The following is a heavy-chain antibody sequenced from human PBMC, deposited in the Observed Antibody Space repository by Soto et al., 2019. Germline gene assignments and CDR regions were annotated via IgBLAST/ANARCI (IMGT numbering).Heavy chain of an antibody. CDR1: GFTFDDYA. J-gene: IGHJ6*03. Sequence: EVQLVESGGGLVQPGRSLRLSCAASGFTFDDYAMHWVRQAPGKGLEWVSGISWNSGSIGYADSVKGRFTISRDNAKNSLYLQMNSLRAEDTALYYCAKDSEGYGDYGYYYYMDGWGKGTTVTVSS. V-gene: IGHV3-9*01. CDR2: ISWNSGSI. CDR3: AKDSEGYGDYGYYYYMDG. D-gene: IGHD4-17*01.